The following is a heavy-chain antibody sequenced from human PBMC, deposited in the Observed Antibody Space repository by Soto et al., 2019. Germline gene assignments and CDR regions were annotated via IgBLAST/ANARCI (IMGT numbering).Heavy chain of an antibody. CDR2: ISNDGSDN. J-gene: IGHJ4*02. CDR1: GFNLDNYA. V-gene: IGHV3-30*18. D-gene: IGHD3-16*02. CDR3: VKVRIASSTPFSFDS. Sequence: VQLVESGGGGVQPGRSLRLSCVGSGFNLDNYAFHWVCQAPGTVLECVADISNDGSDNYYADSVKGRFTISRDNSKDTLQLQMYSLKTEDTAVYYCVKVRIASSTPFSFDSWGQGTLVTVCS.